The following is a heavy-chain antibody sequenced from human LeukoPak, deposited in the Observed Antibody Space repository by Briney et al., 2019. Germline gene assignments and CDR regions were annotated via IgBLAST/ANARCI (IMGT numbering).Heavy chain of an antibody. V-gene: IGHV4-59*01. J-gene: IGHJ4*02. D-gene: IGHD6-13*01. CDR3: ARLVGSSSYYFDY. CDR1: GGSMSYYY. Sequence: SETPSLTCSVSGGSMSYYYWSWIRQPPGKRLEWIGYIYYSGSTNYNPSLKSRVTISVDTSKNQFSLKLGSVTAADTAVYYCARLVGSSSYYFDYWGQGTLVTVSS. CDR2: IYYSGST.